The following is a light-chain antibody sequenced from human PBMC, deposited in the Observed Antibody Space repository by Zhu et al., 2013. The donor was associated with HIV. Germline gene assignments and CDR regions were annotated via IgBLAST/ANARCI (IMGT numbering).Light chain of an antibody. J-gene: IGKJ1*01. Sequence: EVVMTQSPGTLSLSPGERATLSCRASQSISVNLAWFQRKPGQAHKVLIYGASTRATGIPARFSGSGSGTDFTLTINRLEPEDFAVYYCQRYGKSPTWTFGHGTKVEIK. CDR2: GAS. CDR3: QRYGKSPTWT. CDR1: QSISVN. V-gene: IGKV3-20*01.